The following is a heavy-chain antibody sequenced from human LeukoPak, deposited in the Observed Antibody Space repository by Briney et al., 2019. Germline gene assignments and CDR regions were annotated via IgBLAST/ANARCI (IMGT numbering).Heavy chain of an antibody. J-gene: IGHJ4*02. D-gene: IGHD6-19*01. Sequence: GASVKVSSKASGGTFSSYAISWVRQAPGQGLEWMGGIIPIFGTPNYAQKFQGRVTITADESTSTAYMELSSLRSEDTAVYYCAREQGIAVAGPFDYWGQGTLVTVSS. CDR3: AREQGIAVAGPFDY. CDR1: GGTFSSYA. V-gene: IGHV1-69*01. CDR2: IIPIFGTP.